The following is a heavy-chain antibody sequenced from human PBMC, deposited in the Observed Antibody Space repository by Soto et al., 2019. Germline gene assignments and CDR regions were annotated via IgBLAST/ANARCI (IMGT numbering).Heavy chain of an antibody. Sequence: QLQLQESGPRLVTPSETLSLTCSVSGGSISSDNYYWGWIRQPPGKGLEWIGTIHNSGTAHYNPSLKSRVTISVDTSKDQFSLRLNPVTAADTAVYYCARSDTYDFWTGYYRDWFDAWGQGTLVTVSS. CDR2: IHNSGTA. V-gene: IGHV4-39*01. CDR3: ARSDTYDFWTGYYRDWFDA. J-gene: IGHJ5*02. D-gene: IGHD3-3*01. CDR1: GGSISSDNYY.